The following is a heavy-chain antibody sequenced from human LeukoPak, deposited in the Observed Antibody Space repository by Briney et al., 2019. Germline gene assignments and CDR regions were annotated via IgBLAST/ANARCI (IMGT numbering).Heavy chain of an antibody. CDR2: IIPIFGTA. CDR3: ARDYYDSSGYYEQYYYYGMDV. V-gene: IGHV1-69*13. Sequence: SVKVSCKASGGTFSSYAISWVRQAPGQGLEWMGGIIPIFGTANYAQKFQVRVTITADESTSTAYMELSSLRSEDTAVYYCARDYYDSSGYYEQYYYYGMDVWGQGTTVTVSS. D-gene: IGHD3-22*01. CDR1: GGTFSSYA. J-gene: IGHJ6*02.